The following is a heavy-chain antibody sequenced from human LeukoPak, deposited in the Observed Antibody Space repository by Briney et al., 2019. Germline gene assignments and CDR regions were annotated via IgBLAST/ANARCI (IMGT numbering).Heavy chain of an antibody. J-gene: IGHJ4*02. Sequence: GGSLRLSCAAPGFTFSSYAMSWVRQAPGKGLEWVSVIYSGGSTYYADSVKGRFTISRDNSKNTLYLQMNSLRAEDTAVYYCARDNYDSSGYYSDYWGQGTLVTVSS. V-gene: IGHV3-66*01. D-gene: IGHD3-22*01. CDR3: ARDNYDSSGYYSDY. CDR1: GFTFSSYA. CDR2: IYSGGST.